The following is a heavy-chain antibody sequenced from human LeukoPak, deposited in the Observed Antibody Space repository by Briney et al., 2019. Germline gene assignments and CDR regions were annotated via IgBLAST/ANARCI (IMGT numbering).Heavy chain of an antibody. V-gene: IGHV3-48*03. CDR3: ARVKWLDDY. CDR2: ITPSGDSK. D-gene: IGHD3-22*01. Sequence: GGSLRLSCAASGFTFSSYEMNWVRQAPGKGLEWISYITPSGDSKYYADSVKGRFTISRDNAKNSLYLQMNSLRAEDTAVYYCARVKWLDDYWGRGTLVTVSS. CDR1: GFTFSSYE. J-gene: IGHJ4*02.